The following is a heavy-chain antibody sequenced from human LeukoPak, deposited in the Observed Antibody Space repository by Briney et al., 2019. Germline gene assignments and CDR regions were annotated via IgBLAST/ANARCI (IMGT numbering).Heavy chain of an antibody. CDR2: INHSGST. V-gene: IGHV4-34*01. J-gene: IGHJ6*02. Sequence: SETLSLTCAVYGGSFSGYYWSWIRQPPGKGLEWIGEINHSGSTNYNPSLKSRVTISVDTSKNQFSLKLSSVTAADTAVYYCAGISLKQIYSSSWYPYYYGMDVWGQGTTVTVSS. CDR1: GGSFSGYY. D-gene: IGHD6-13*01. CDR3: AGISLKQIYSSSWYPYYYGMDV.